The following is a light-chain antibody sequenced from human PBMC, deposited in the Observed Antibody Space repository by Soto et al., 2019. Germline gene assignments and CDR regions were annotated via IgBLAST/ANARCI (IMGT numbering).Light chain of an antibody. V-gene: IGKV3-20*01. CDR2: GAS. J-gene: IGKJ1*01. CDR3: QHYGSSRT. CDR1: QSVSSSY. Sequence: EIVLTQSPGTLSLSPGERATLSCRASQSVSSSYLAWYQQKPGQAPRLLIYGASSRATGIPDRFSGSGYGKDFPLTISRLEPEDFAVYYCQHYGSSRTFGQGTKVEIK.